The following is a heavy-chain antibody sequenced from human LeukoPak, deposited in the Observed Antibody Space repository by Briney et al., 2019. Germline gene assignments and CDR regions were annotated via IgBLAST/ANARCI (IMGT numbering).Heavy chain of an antibody. J-gene: IGHJ6*04. CDR3: ARDRAAAGNYYYYGMDV. D-gene: IGHD6-13*01. CDR1: GFTFSDYY. Sequence: GGSLRLSCAASGFTFSDYYMSWIRQAPGKGLEWVSYISSSGSYTNYADSVKGRFTISRDNAKNSLYLQMNSLRAEDTAVYYCARDRAAAGNYYYYGMDVWGKGTTVTVSS. CDR2: ISSSGSYT. V-gene: IGHV3-11*06.